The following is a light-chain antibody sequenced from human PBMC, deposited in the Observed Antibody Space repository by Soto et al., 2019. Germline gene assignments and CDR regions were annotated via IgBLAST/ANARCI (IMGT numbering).Light chain of an antibody. V-gene: IGLV1-40*01. CDR1: SSNIGAGYD. CDR3: LSFDSSLSVV. Sequence: QPVLTQPPSVSGAPGQRVTISCTGSSSNIGAGYDVHWYQQLPGRATKLLIYGNTNRPSGVPDRFSGSKSGTSASLAITGLQAEDEADYYCLSFDSSLSVVFGGGTKLTVL. J-gene: IGLJ2*01. CDR2: GNT.